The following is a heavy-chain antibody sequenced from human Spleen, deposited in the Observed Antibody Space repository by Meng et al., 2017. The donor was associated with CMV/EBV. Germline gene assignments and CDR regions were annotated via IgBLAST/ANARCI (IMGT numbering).Heavy chain of an antibody. CDR1: GYSFTHYS. D-gene: IGHD3-10*01. V-gene: IGHV1-2*06. CDR2: INPNSGGT. J-gene: IGHJ4*02. CDR3: ARTYYYGSGSYYNPIDY. Sequence: QVQLVQSGADVEKPGASVQVSCTASGYSFTHYSISWVRQAPGQGLEWMGRINPNSGGTNYAQKFQGRVTMTRDTSISTAYMELSRLRSDDTAVYYCARTYYYGSGSYYNPIDYWGQGTLVTVSS.